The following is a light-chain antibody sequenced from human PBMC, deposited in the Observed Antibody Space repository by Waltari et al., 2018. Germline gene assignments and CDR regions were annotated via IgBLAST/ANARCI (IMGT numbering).Light chain of an antibody. CDR2: DDN. CDR3: QVCDTRGDPVV. CDR1: GIGSKT. J-gene: IGLJ2*01. V-gene: IGLV3-21*04. Sequence: SYVLTQSPSESVAPGRTARITCGGIGIGSKTVHWSQQKPGQAPLMVMYDDNERPSGIPDRFPGYDTGNTATLTITRVGVGDEATYYCQVCDTRGDPVVVGGESKL.